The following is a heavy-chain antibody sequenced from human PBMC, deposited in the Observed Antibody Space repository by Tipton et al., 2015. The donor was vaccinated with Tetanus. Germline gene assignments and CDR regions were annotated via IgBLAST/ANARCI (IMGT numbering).Heavy chain of an antibody. D-gene: IGHD3-22*01. J-gene: IGHJ4*02. Sequence: QLVQSGPEVKKPGASVKVSCKASGYTFTSYDINWVRQATGQGLEWMGWMNPNSGNTGYAQKFQGRVTMTRNTSISPAYMELSSLRSEDTAVYYCARRVYDSEETRIDYWGQGTLVTVSS. CDR3: ARRVYDSEETRIDY. V-gene: IGHV1-8*01. CDR1: GYTFTSYD. CDR2: MNPNSGNT.